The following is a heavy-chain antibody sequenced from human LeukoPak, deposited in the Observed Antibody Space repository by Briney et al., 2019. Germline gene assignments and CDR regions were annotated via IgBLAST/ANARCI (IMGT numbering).Heavy chain of an antibody. CDR2: ISWNSATI. J-gene: IGHJ4*02. Sequence: PGGSLRLSCAASGFTFDDYAMHWVRQTPGKGLEWVSHISWNSATIEYADSVKGRFTISRDNAKNSLYLQMNSLRAEDTALYYCAIVSPTRFLEWLLPLDYWGQGTLVTVSS. CDR3: AIVSPTRFLEWLLPLDY. V-gene: IGHV3-9*01. D-gene: IGHD3-3*01. CDR1: GFTFDDYA.